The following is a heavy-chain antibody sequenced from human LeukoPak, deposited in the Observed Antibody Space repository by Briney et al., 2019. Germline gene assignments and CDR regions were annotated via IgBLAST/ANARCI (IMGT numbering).Heavy chain of an antibody. V-gene: IGHV3-43*02. CDR2: ISGDGDNT. J-gene: IGHJ6*02. D-gene: IGHD3-10*01. CDR1: GFTFDDYA. CDR3: AKDVAHLGCMDV. Sequence: GGSLRLSCAASGFTFDDYAMHWVRQAPGKGLEWVSFISGDGDNTYYADSVKGRFTISRDNSKNSLYLQINSLRTADTALYYCAKDVAHLGCMDVWGQGTTVTVSS.